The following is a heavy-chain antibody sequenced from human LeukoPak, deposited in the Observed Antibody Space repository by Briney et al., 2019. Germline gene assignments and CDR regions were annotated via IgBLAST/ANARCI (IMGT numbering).Heavy chain of an antibody. D-gene: IGHD3-10*01. V-gene: IGHV4-31*03. J-gene: IGHJ5*02. CDR1: GGSISSGGYY. CDR2: IYYSGST. Sequence: SETLSLTCTVSGGSISSGGYYWSWIRQHPGKGLEWIGYIYYSGSTYYNPSLKSRVTISVDTSKNQFSLKLRSVTAADTAVYYCARVAMVRGVIITPWFDPWGQGTLVTVSS. CDR3: ARVAMVRGVIITPWFDP.